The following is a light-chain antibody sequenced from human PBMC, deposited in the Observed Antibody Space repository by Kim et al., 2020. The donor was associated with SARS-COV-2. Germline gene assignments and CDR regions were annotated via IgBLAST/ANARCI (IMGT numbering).Light chain of an antibody. CDR2: KAS. V-gene: IGKV1-5*03. CDR1: QSIINW. Sequence: ASVGDRVIITCRASQSIINWLAWYQQKPGKAPKLLIYKASTLQTGVPSRFSGSGSGTEFTLTISSLQPDDFATYYCQHFDSYAYTFGQGTKVDIK. J-gene: IGKJ2*01. CDR3: QHFDSYAYT.